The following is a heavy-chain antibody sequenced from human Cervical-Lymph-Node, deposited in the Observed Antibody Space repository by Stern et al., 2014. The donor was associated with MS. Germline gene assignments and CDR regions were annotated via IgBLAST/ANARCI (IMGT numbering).Heavy chain of an antibody. CDR1: GFTFDDYA. Sequence: EVQLVQSGGDLVQPGRSLRLSCAASGFTFDDYAIHWVRQAPGKGLEWVSSVSWNGGTIAYADSVKGRFTISRDNAENSVYLQMNSLRPEDTAFYYCAKDIAVARRGAFDIWGQGTMVTVSS. CDR2: VSWNGGTI. V-gene: IGHV3-9*01. J-gene: IGHJ3*02. CDR3: AKDIAVARRGAFDI. D-gene: IGHD2-15*01.